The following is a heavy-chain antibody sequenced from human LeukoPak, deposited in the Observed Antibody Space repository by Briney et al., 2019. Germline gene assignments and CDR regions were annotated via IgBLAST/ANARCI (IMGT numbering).Heavy chain of an antibody. J-gene: IGHJ4*02. CDR2: IWYDGSNK. Sequence: GGSLRLSCAASGFTFSSYGMHWVRQAPGKGLEWVAVIWYDGSNKYYADSVKGRFTISRDNSKNTLYLQMNSQRAEDTAVYYCARESNSGGYSYYFDYWGQGTLVTVSS. CDR1: GFTFSSYG. CDR3: ARESNSGGYSYYFDY. V-gene: IGHV3-33*01. D-gene: IGHD1-26*01.